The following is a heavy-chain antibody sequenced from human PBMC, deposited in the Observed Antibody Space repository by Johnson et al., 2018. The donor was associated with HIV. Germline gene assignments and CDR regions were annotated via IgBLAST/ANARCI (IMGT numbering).Heavy chain of an antibody. J-gene: IGHJ3*02. CDR1: GFSFGTYA. CDR3: ARVHSGGAFDI. CDR2: IYSGGST. Sequence: VQLVESGGGVVQPGRSLRLSCAASGFSFGTYAMHWVRQAPGKGLEWVSVIYSGGSTYYADSVKGRFTISRDNSKNTLYLQMNSLRAEDTAVYYCARVHSGGAFDIWGQGTMVTVSS. V-gene: IGHV3-66*01.